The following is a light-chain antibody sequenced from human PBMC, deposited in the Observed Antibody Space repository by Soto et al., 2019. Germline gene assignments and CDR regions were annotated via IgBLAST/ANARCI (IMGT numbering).Light chain of an antibody. CDR3: QQYMSSVT. CDR2: GAS. V-gene: IGKV3-20*01. CDR1: QSVDTTF. Sequence: EIVLTQSPSSLSLSPGQRATLSCRASQSVDTTFFAWYQKKPGQAPRLLIYGASKRATGVPDRLSGGGSGTDFALIISRLEPEDFAVYYCQQYMSSVTFGQGTQVEIK. J-gene: IGKJ1*01.